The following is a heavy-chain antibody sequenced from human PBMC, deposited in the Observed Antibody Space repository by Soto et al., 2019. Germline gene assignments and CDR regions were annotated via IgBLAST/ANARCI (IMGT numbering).Heavy chain of an antibody. D-gene: IGHD6-13*01. V-gene: IGHV4-34*01. Sequence: SETLSRTCAVYGVSFSGNFWSWIRQPPGGGLEWIGEVNHSGSTDYNASLKSRVTISLDTSKSQFSLKLGSVTAADTAVYYCARGRKGYSSNWYVDWGQVPQVTVS. CDR3: ARGRKGYSSNWYVD. CDR2: VNHSGST. CDR1: GVSFSGNF. J-gene: IGHJ4*02.